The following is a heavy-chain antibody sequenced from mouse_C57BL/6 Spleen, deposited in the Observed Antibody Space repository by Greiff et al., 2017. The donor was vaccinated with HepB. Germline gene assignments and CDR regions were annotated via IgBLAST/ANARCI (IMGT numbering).Heavy chain of an antibody. CDR2: IDPENGDT. CDR3: TTFGYDVGIAY. V-gene: IGHV14-4*01. D-gene: IGHD2-2*01. CDR1: GFNIKDDY. J-gene: IGHJ3*01. Sequence: EVQLQQSGAELVRPGASVKLSCTASGFNIKDDYMHWVKQRPEQGLEWIGWIDPENGDTEYASKFQGKATITADTASNTAYLQLSSLTSEDTAVYYCTTFGYDVGIAYWGQGTLVTVSA.